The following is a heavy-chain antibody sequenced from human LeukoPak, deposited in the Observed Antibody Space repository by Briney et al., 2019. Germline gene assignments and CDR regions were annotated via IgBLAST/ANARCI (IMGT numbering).Heavy chain of an antibody. CDR3: ARNVIRYCSGGSCYDHPSDY. Sequence: GASVKVSCKASGYTFTSYCISWVRQAPGQGLEWMGWISAYNGNTNYAQKLQGRVTMTTDTSTSTAYMELRSLRSDDTAVYYCARNVIRYCSGGSCYDHPSDYWGQGTLVTVSS. CDR1: GYTFTSYC. CDR2: ISAYNGNT. V-gene: IGHV1-18*01. D-gene: IGHD2-15*01. J-gene: IGHJ4*02.